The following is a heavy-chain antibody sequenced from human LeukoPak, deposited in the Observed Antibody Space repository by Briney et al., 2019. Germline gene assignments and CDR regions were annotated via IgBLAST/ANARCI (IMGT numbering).Heavy chain of an antibody. D-gene: IGHD3-3*01. CDR3: ARGRYYDFWSGKSGGYYYDY. J-gene: IGHJ4*02. V-gene: IGHV3-7*04. CDR1: GFTFSSYW. Sequence: GGSLRLSCAASGFTFSSYWMSWVRQAPGKGLEWVANIEQDGSEKYYVDSVKGRFTISRDNAKNSLYLQMNSLRAEDTAVYYCARGRYYDFWSGKSGGYYYDYWGQGTLVTVSS. CDR2: IEQDGSEK.